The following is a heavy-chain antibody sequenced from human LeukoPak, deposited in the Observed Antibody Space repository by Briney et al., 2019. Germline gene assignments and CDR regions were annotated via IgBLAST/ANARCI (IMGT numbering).Heavy chain of an antibody. CDR2: ISFDGTDA. CDR1: GFTFSSYA. J-gene: IGHJ3*02. D-gene: IGHD3-22*01. V-gene: IGHV3-30*04. CDR3: AKVRMITMIAYDAFDI. Sequence: GGPLRLSCAASGFTFSSYAIHWVRQAPGKGLEWVAVISFDGTDAFYADSVKGRFTISRDNSKNTLYLQMNSLRAEDTAVYYCAKVRMITMIAYDAFDIWGQGTMVTVSS.